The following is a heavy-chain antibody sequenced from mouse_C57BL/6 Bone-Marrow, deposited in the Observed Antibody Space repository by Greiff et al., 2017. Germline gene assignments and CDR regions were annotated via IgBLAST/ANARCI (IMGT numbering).Heavy chain of an antibody. J-gene: IGHJ1*03. D-gene: IGHD2-10*01. CDR1: GYTFTSYG. CDR2: IYPRSGNT. CDR3: ARSLPFAV. V-gene: IGHV1-81*01. Sequence: QVQLQQSGAELARPGASVKLSCKASGYTFTSYGISWVKQRTGQGLEWIGEIYPRSGNTYYTEKFKGKATLTADKSSSTAYMELRSLTSEDSAVYFCARSLPFAVWGTGTTVTVSS.